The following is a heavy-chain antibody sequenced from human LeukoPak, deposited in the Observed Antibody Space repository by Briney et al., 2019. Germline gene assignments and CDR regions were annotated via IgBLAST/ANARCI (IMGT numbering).Heavy chain of an antibody. CDR2: ISYDETDK. D-gene: IGHD2-2*01. Sequence: GGSLRLSCAASGLTFSSYAMHWVRQAPGKGLEWVAVISYDETDKYYADSVKGRFTISRDNSKNTLYLQMNSLRAEDTAVYYCATNGYCSSTSCQKHYYYGMDVWGQGTTVTVSS. V-gene: IGHV3-30-3*01. CDR3: ATNGYCSSTSCQKHYYYGMDV. J-gene: IGHJ6*02. CDR1: GLTFSSYA.